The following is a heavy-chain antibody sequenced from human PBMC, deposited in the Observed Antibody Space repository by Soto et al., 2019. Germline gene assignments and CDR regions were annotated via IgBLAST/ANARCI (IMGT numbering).Heavy chain of an antibody. J-gene: IGHJ4*02. CDR2: ISSSGSYI. V-gene: IGHV3-21*04. CDR3: AKRGIVLVTPTPIFDY. D-gene: IGHD3-22*01. CDR1: GFTFSSYS. Sequence: PGGSLRLSCAASGFTFSSYSMNWVRQAPGKGLEWVSSISSSGSYIYYADSVKGRFTISRDNAKNTLHLQVNSLRAEDTAVYYCAKRGIVLVTPTPIFDYWGPGTLVTVSS.